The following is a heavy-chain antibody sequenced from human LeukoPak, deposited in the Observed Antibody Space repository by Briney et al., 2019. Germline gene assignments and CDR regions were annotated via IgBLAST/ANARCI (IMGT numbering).Heavy chain of an antibody. Sequence: PGGSLRLSCAASGFTFSSYEMNWVRQAPGKGLEWVSYISSSGSTIYYADSVKGRFTISRDNAKNSLYLQMNSLRAEDTAVYYCARKGGSGSYYKVYYYYGMDVWGQGTTVTVPS. J-gene: IGHJ6*02. D-gene: IGHD3-10*01. CDR1: GFTFSSYE. CDR2: ISSSGSTI. CDR3: ARKGGSGSYYKVYYYYGMDV. V-gene: IGHV3-48*03.